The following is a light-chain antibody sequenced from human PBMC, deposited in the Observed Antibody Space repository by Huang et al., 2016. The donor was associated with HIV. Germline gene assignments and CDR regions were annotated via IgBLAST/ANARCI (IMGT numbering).Light chain of an antibody. CDR2: AAS. CDR3: QQLNSYPWT. J-gene: IGKJ1*01. CDR1: QGISSY. V-gene: IGKV1-9*01. Sequence: IQLTQSPSSLSASVGDRVTITCRASQGISSYFAWYQQKPGKAPKLLIYAASTLQSGVPSRFSGSGSGTDFTLTISSLQPEDFATYYCQQLNSYPWTFGQGTKVEIK.